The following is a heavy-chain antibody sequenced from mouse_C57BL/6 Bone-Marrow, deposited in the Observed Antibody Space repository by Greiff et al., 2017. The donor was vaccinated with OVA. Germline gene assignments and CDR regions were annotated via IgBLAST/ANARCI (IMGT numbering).Heavy chain of an antibody. CDR2: IYPRSGNT. V-gene: IGHV1-81*01. J-gene: IGHJ1*03. CDR1: GYTFTSYG. CDR3: ASPSYFDV. Sequence: QVHVKQSGAELARPGASVKLSCKASGYTFTSYGISWVKQRTGQGLEWIGEIYPRSGNTYYNEKFKGKATLTADKSSSTAYMELRSLTSEDSAVYFCASPSYFDVWGTGTTVTVSS.